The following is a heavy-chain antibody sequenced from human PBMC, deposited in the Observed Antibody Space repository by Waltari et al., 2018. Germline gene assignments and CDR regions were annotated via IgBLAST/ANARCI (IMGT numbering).Heavy chain of an antibody. CDR3: ARGRTRRDSMIY. V-gene: IGHV4-34*01. Sequence: QVQLQQWGAGLLTPSETLSLTCAVYGGSFSGYYWRWLRQPPGKGLELIGEINHSGSTNYNPSLKSRVTISVDTSKNQFSLKLSSVTAADTAVYYCARGRTRRDSMIYWGQGTLVTVCS. CDR2: INHSGST. CDR1: GGSFSGYY. D-gene: IGHD1-7*01. J-gene: IGHJ4*02.